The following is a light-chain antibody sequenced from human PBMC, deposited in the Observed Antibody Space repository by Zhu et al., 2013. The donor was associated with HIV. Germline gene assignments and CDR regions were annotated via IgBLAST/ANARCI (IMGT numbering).Light chain of an antibody. CDR2: AAS. J-gene: IGKJ2*01. CDR1: HDISNL. CDR3: QQSYNTPHT. Sequence: DIQMTQSPSSLSTSVGDRVIITCRATHDISNLVAWYQVKPGQPPRLLIYAASTLQSGVPSRFSGSGYGTHFTLTISSLQPEDFATYYCQQSYNTPHTFGQGTKLEIK. V-gene: IGKV1-27*01.